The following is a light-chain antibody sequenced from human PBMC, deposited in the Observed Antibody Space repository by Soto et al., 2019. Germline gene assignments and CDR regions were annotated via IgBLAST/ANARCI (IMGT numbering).Light chain of an antibody. J-gene: IGKJ4*01. CDR2: DAS. Sequence: EIVLTQSPATLSLSPGERATLSCRASQSVSSYLAWYQQKPGQAPRLLIYDASNRATGIPARFSGGGSGAAFPLTISSLEPEDFAVYYCQQRSNWPLTFGGGTKVEIK. CDR3: QQRSNWPLT. CDR1: QSVSSY. V-gene: IGKV3-11*01.